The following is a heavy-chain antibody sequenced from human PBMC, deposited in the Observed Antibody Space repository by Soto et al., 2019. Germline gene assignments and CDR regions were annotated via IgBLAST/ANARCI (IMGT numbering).Heavy chain of an antibody. V-gene: IGHV3-21*01. J-gene: IGHJ6*02. Sequence: LRLSCAASGFIFTSYSMNWVRQAPGKGLEWVSSISSSSSYIYYADSVKGRFTISRDNAKNSLYLQMSSLRAEDTAVYYCARDSGSSSDYYGMDVWGQGTTVTVSS. CDR1: GFIFTSYS. D-gene: IGHD6-13*01. CDR3: ARDSGSSSDYYGMDV. CDR2: ISSSSSYI.